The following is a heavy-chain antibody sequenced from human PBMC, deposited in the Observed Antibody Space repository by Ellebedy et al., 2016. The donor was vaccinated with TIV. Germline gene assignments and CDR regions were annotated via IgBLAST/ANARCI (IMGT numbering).Heavy chain of an antibody. Sequence: PGGSLRLSCAASGFTFGTYPMSWLRQAPGKGLEWVSAIGPSDGSTYYADSVKGRFTISRDNAKNTLYLQLNSLGADDTAVYYCARDNDYKIDYWGQGTLVTVSS. V-gene: IGHV3-23*01. CDR1: GFTFGTYP. CDR3: ARDNDYKIDY. J-gene: IGHJ4*02. CDR2: IGPSDGST. D-gene: IGHD4-11*01.